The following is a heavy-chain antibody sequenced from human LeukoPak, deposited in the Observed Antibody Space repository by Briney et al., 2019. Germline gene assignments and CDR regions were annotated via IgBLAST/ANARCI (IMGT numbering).Heavy chain of an antibody. D-gene: IGHD3-16*02. Sequence: SVTVSCMASGFTFTSSAVQWVRQARGQRREWIGWIFVCSGNTNYAQKFQERVTITRDMSTSTAYIELSSLRSEDTAVYYCAAGLYPDSFNYWGQGTLVTVSS. CDR2: IFVCSGNT. V-gene: IGHV1-58*01. CDR1: GFTFTSSA. J-gene: IGHJ4*02. CDR3: AAGLYPDSFNY.